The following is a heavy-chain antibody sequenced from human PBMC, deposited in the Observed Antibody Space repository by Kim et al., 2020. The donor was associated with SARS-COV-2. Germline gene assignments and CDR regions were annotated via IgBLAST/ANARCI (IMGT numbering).Heavy chain of an antibody. CDR3: ARDRWFGESAFDY. CDR1: GGSISSGDYY. D-gene: IGHD3-10*01. V-gene: IGHV4-30-4*01. CDR2: IYYSGST. J-gene: IGHJ4*02. Sequence: SETLSPTCTVSGGSISSGDYYWSWIRQPPGKGLEWIGYIYYSGSTYYNPSLKSRVTISVDTSKNQFSLKLSSVTAADTAVYYCARDRWFGESAFDYWGQGTLVTVSS.